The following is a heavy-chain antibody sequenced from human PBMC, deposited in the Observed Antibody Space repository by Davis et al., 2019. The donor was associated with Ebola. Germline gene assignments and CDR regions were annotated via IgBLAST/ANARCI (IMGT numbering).Heavy chain of an antibody. CDR1: GGSISSGGYS. Sequence: SETLSLTCAVSGGSISSGGYSWSWIRQPPGKGLEWIGYIYYTGSTNYNPSLKSRVTISVDTSKNQFSLKLSSVTAADTAVYYCARAPYFDWLLSGYFDYWGQGTLVTVSS. V-gene: IGHV4-61*08. CDR3: ARAPYFDWLLSGYFDY. D-gene: IGHD3-9*01. CDR2: IYYTGST. J-gene: IGHJ4*02.